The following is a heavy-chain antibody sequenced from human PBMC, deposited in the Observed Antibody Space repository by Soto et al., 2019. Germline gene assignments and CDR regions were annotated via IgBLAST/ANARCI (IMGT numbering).Heavy chain of an antibody. J-gene: IGHJ4*02. Sequence: RASVKVSCKASGYTFTSYAMHWVRQAPGQRLEWMGWINAGNGNTKYSQKFQGRVTITRDTSASTAYMELSSLRSEDTAVYYCARVYDFWSGQHNYFDYWGQGTLVTVSS. V-gene: IGHV1-3*01. CDR2: INAGNGNT. CDR3: ARVYDFWSGQHNYFDY. D-gene: IGHD3-3*01. CDR1: GYTFTSYA.